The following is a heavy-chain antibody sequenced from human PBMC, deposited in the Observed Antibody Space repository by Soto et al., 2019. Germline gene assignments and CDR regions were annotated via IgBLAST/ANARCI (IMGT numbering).Heavy chain of an antibody. CDR3: AKSGQSSWANMDV. V-gene: IGHV3-23*01. D-gene: IGHD2-2*01. CDR1: GITFNSYA. J-gene: IGHJ6*02. Sequence: EVQLLESGGGLVQPGGSLRISCAASGITFNSYAINWVRQAPGKGLEWVSTISGSGDKTYYADSVKGRFTISRDNSKNTLSLQMNSLRAEDTAVYYCAKSGQSSWANMDVWGQGTTVTVSS. CDR2: ISGSGDKT.